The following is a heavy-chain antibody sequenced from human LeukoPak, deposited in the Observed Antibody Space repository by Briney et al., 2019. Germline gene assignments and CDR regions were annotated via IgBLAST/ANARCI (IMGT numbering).Heavy chain of an antibody. CDR3: ARGPSSGWDAFDI. V-gene: IGHV1-69*13. J-gene: IGHJ3*02. D-gene: IGHD6-19*01. Sequence: ASVKVSCKASGGTFSSYAISWVRQAPGQGLEWMGGIIPIFGTANYAQKFQGRVTITADESTSTAYMELSRLRSDDTAVYYCARGPSSGWDAFDIWGQGTMVTVSS. CDR1: GGTFSSYA. CDR2: IIPIFGTA.